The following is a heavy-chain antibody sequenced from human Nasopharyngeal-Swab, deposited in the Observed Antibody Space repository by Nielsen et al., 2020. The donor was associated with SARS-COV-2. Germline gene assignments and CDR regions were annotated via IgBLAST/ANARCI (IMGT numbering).Heavy chain of an antibody. D-gene: IGHD3-10*01. CDR2: ISYEGSKK. CDR1: GFSFNNYG. Sequence: GGSLRLSCTASGFSFNNYGMHWVRKAPGKGLEWVAVISYEGSKKYYAESVEGRFTISRDYSKSTLYLQMNSLRPEDTAMYYCAKANVLFWFGQFKNDGFDIWGQGTMVTVSS. J-gene: IGHJ3*02. CDR3: AKANVLFWFGQFKNDGFDI. V-gene: IGHV3-30*18.